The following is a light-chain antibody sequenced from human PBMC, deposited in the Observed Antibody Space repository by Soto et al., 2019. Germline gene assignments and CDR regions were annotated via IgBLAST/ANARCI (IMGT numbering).Light chain of an antibody. CDR2: EVS. CDR1: SSDVGAYTS. CDR3: SSYTITHIPVI. J-gene: IGLJ2*01. Sequence: QSALTQPASVSGSPGQSITISCTGTSSDVGAYTSVSWYQQHPGKAPKLMIYEVSNRPSGVSNRFSGSKSANTASLTISGLQAEDEASYYCSSYTITHIPVIFGGGTKLTVL. V-gene: IGLV2-14*01.